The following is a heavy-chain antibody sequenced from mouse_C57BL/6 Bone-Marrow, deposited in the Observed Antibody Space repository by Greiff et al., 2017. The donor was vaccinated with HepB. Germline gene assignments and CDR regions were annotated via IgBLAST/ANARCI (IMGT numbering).Heavy chain of an antibody. Sequence: VQLQESGPELVKPGASVKISCKASGYAFSSSWMNWVKQRPGKGLEWIGRIYPGDGDTNYNGKFKGKATLTADKSSSTAYMQLSSLTSEDSAVYFCARRLTGDEGYWGQGTTLTVSS. V-gene: IGHV1-82*01. CDR1: GYAFSSSW. CDR2: IYPGDGDT. D-gene: IGHD4-1*01. CDR3: ARRLTGDEGY. J-gene: IGHJ2*01.